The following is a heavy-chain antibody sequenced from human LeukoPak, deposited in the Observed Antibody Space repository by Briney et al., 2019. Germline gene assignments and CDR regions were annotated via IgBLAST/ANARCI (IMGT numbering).Heavy chain of an antibody. V-gene: IGHV3-48*02. Sequence: GGSLTLSCAASGFTFSSYSMNWVRQAPGKGLEWVSYISSSSSTIYYADSVKGRFTISRDNAKNSLYLQMNSLRDEDTAVYYCARDQGYCSSTSCYRDYYYGMDVWGQGPTVTVSS. J-gene: IGHJ6*02. CDR2: ISSSSSTI. D-gene: IGHD2-2*02. CDR1: GFTFSSYS. CDR3: ARDQGYCSSTSCYRDYYYGMDV.